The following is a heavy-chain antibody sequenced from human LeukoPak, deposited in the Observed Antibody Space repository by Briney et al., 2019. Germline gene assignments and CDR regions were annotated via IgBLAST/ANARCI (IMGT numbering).Heavy chain of an antibody. Sequence: PSETLSLTCTVSGGSIGSSSYYWGWIRQPPGKGLEWIGSIYYSGSTYYNPSLKSRVTISVDTSKNQFSLKLSSVTAADTAVYYCARPRRGIDAFDIWGQGTMVTVSS. J-gene: IGHJ3*02. V-gene: IGHV4-39*01. CDR3: ARPRRGIDAFDI. CDR2: IYYSGST. CDR1: GGSIGSSSYY.